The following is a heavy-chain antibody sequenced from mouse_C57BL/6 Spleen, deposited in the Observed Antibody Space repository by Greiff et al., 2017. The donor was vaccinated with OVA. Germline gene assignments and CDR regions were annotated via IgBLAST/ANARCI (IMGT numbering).Heavy chain of an antibody. CDR1: GYTFTDYY. V-gene: IGHV1-26*01. D-gene: IGHD2-1*01. J-gene: IGHJ3*01. Sequence: VQLQQSGPELVKPGASVKISCKASGYTFTDYYMNWVKQSHGKSLEWIGDINPNNGGTSYNQKFKGKATLTVDKSSSTAYMELRSLTSEDSAVYYCASEGVCYGNPFAYWGQGTLVTVSA. CDR2: INPNNGGT. CDR3: ASEGVCYGNPFAY.